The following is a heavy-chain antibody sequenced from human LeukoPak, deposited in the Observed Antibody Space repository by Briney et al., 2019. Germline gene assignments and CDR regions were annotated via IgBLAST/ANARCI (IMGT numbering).Heavy chain of an antibody. V-gene: IGHV3-74*01. Sequence: PGGSLRLSCATSGFTFSTSWMHWVRQAPGKGLVWVSRINTDGNTRDYADSVKGRFTISRDNAKNTLYLQTNSLRAEDTAVYYCVRDMGYYDEVWGQGTLVTVSS. CDR1: GFTFSTSW. CDR2: INTDGNTR. J-gene: IGHJ4*02. D-gene: IGHD3-22*01. CDR3: VRDMGYYDEV.